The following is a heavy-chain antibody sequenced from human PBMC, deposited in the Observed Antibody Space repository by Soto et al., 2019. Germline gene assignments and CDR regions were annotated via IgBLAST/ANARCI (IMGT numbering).Heavy chain of an antibody. CDR2: FYPGSGAS. CDR1: GFTFTTSY. CDR3: AIEVPNTCKFDY. J-gene: IGHJ4*02. Sequence: QVQLVQSGAEVKKPGASVKVSCKASGFTFTTSYIHWVRQAPGQGLEDMGIFYPGSGASSYAQKFQGRVAMTRDTSTSTVYMELSRLRSEDTAVYYCAIEVPNTCKFDYWGPGTLVTVSS. V-gene: IGHV1-46*01.